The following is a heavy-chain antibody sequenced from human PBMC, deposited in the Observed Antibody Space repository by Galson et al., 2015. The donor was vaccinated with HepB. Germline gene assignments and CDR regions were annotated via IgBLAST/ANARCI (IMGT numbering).Heavy chain of an antibody. Sequence: SLRLSCAASGFTFSSYAMSWVRQAPGKGLEWVSAISGSGGSTYYADSVKGRFTVSRDNSKNMLYLQMNSLRAEDTAIYYCAKKMDVGEYPFDYWGQGTLVTVSS. V-gene: IGHV3-23*01. CDR3: AKKMDVGEYPFDY. CDR2: ISGSGGST. J-gene: IGHJ4*02. D-gene: IGHD4-17*01. CDR1: GFTFSSYA.